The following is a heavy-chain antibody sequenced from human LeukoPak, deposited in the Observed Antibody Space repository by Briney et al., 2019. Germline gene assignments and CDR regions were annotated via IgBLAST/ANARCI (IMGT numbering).Heavy chain of an antibody. J-gene: IGHJ6*03. V-gene: IGHV3-30*18. CDR3: AKIGAEPIIAPHTQDYYYYMDV. Sequence: PGGSLRLSCAASGFTFSSYGMHWVRQAPGKGLEWVSVISYNGSNIYYADSVKGRFTISRDNAKNTLYLQMNRLRAENTAVYYCAKIGAEPIIAPHTQDYYYYMDVWGQGTPVTVSS. D-gene: IGHD3-10*01. CDR1: GFTFSSYG. CDR2: ISYNGSNI.